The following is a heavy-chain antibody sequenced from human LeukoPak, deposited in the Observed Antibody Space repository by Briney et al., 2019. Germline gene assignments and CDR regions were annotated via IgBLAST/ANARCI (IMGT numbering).Heavy chain of an antibody. CDR1: GGSISSGGYS. CDR3: ARVVAHTLDY. J-gene: IGHJ4*02. Sequence: SETLSLTCAVSGGSISSGGYSWSWIRQPPGKGLEWIGYIYHSGSTYYNPSLKSRVTISVGRSKNQFSLKLSSVTAADTAVYYCARVVAHTLDYWGQGTLVTVSS. CDR2: IYHSGST. V-gene: IGHV4-30-2*01.